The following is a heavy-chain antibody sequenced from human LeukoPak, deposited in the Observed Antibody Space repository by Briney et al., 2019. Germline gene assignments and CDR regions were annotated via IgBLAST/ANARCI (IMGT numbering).Heavy chain of an antibody. D-gene: IGHD2-15*01. V-gene: IGHV3-11*01. J-gene: IGHJ4*02. CDR1: GLTFSDYF. Sequence: TGGSLRLSCAPSGLTFSDYFMSWIRQAPGKGLEWVSYISGTGTTIYYADSVKGRFTISRDNAKNSLYLQMSSLRAEDTAVYYCARAPGYCSGGNCYSYVDYWGQGTLVTVSS. CDR3: ARAPGYCSGGNCYSYVDY. CDR2: ISGTGTTI.